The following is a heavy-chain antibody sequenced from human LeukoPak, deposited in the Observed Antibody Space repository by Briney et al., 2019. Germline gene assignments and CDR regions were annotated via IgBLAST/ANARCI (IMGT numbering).Heavy chain of an antibody. Sequence: GGSLRLSCAASGFTFSSYAMSWVRQAPGKGLEWVSGISGSGDNTYYADSVKGRFTISRDNSKNSLYLQMNSLRDEDTAVYYCARTSYSSSWYGYNWFDPWGQGTLVTVSS. CDR1: GFTFSSYA. CDR3: ARTSYSSSWYGYNWFDP. D-gene: IGHD6-13*01. CDR2: ISGSGDNT. V-gene: IGHV3-23*01. J-gene: IGHJ5*02.